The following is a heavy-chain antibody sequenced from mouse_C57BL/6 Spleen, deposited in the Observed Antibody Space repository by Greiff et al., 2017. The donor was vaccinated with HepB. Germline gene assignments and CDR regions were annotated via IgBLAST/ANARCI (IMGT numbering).Heavy chain of an antibody. CDR2: ISSGGDYI. J-gene: IGHJ4*01. D-gene: IGHD1-1*01. V-gene: IGHV5-9-1*02. CDR1: GFTFSSYA. Sequence: EVQVVESGEGLVKPGGSLKLSCAASGFTFSSYAMSWVRQTPEKRLEWVAYISSGGDYIYYADTVKGRFTISRDNARNTLYLQMSSLKSEDTAMYYCTRGATVVAYYYAMDYWGQGTSVTVSS. CDR3: TRGATVVAYYYAMDY.